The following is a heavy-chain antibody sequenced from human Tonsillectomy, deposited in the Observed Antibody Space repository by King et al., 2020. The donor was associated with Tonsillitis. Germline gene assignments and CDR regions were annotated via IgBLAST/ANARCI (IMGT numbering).Heavy chain of an antibody. D-gene: IGHD1-7*01. CDR3: AKDIVRYNWNYDGGFDF. Sequence: VQLVESGGGLVQPGRSLRLSCAASGFTFDDFAIHWVRQAPGKGLEWVSGINWNSSYIDYGDSVKGRFTISRDNAKKSLYLQMNSLRAEDTALYYCAKDIVRYNWNYDGGFDFWGQGTLVTVSS. CDR1: GFTFDDFA. CDR2: INWNSSYI. V-gene: IGHV3-9*01. J-gene: IGHJ4*02.